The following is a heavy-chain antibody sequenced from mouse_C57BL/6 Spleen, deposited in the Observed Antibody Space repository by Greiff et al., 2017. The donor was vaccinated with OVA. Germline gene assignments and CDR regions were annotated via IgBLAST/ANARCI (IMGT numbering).Heavy chain of an antibody. CDR2: ISDGGSYT. J-gene: IGHJ2*01. CDR3: ARALYYGFGFDY. V-gene: IGHV5-4*03. D-gene: IGHD2-2*01. CDR1: GFTFSSYA. Sequence: EVKVVESGGGLVKPGGSLKLSCAASGFTFSSYAMSWVRQTPEKRLEWVATISDGGSYTYYPDNVKGRFTISRDNAKNNLYLQMSHLKSEDTAMYYCARALYYGFGFDYWGQGTTLTVSS.